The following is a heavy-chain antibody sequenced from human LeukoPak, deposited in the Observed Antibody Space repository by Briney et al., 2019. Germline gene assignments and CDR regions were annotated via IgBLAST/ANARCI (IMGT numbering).Heavy chain of an antibody. Sequence: ASVKVSCKASRYTFTSYYLQWVRQAPGQGLEWVGIINPSDGSTSSAQKFQGRVTMTRDTSTSTVYMELSSLRAEDTAVYYCEVVPNYWGQGTLVTVSS. CDR2: INPSDGST. D-gene: IGHD3-22*01. V-gene: IGHV1-46*01. CDR1: RYTFTSYY. J-gene: IGHJ4*02. CDR3: EVVPNY.